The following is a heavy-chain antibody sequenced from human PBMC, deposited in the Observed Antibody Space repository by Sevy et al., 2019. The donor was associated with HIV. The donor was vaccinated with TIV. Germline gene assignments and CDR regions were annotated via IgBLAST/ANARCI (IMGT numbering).Heavy chain of an antibody. V-gene: IGHV3-48*01. Sequence: GGSLRLSCAASGFTFSSYSMNWVRQAPGKGLEWVSYISSSSSTIYYADSVKGRFTISRDNAKNSLYLQMNSLRAEDTAVYYCARSGYSYGPPTGYWGQGTLVTVSS. CDR3: ARSGYSYGPPTGY. J-gene: IGHJ4*02. D-gene: IGHD5-18*01. CDR2: ISSSSSTI. CDR1: GFTFSSYS.